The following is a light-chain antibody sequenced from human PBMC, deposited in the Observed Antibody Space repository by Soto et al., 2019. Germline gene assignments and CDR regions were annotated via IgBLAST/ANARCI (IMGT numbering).Light chain of an antibody. Sequence: EIVLTQSPGTLSLSPGERATLSCRASQSVRSSYLAWYQQKPGQAPRLLNYGASGRATGIPDRFSGSGSGTDFTLTISRLEPEDFAVYYCLQYGSSLYTFGQRTKLEIK. J-gene: IGKJ2*01. CDR1: QSVRSSY. CDR3: LQYGSSLYT. V-gene: IGKV3-20*01. CDR2: GAS.